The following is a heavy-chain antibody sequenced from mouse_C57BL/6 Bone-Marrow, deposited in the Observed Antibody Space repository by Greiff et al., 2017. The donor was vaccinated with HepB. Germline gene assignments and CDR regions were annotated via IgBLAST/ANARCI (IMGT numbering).Heavy chain of an antibody. V-gene: IGHV1-74*01. CDR2: IHPSDSDT. D-gene: IGHD3-2*02. J-gene: IGHJ4*01. CDR1: GYTFTSYW. CDR3: AMGSGYRYYYAMDY. Sequence: VQLQQPGAELVKPGASVKVSCKASGYTFTSYWMHWVKQRPGQGLEWIGRIHPSDSDTNYNQKFKGKATLTVDKSSSTAYMQLSSLTSEDSAVYDCAMGSGYRYYYAMDYWGQGTSVTVSS.